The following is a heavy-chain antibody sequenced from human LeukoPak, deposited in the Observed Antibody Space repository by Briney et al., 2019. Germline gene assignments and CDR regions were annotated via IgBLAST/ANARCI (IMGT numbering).Heavy chain of an antibody. J-gene: IGHJ4*02. Sequence: GGSLRLSCAASGFTFSNYAMTWVRQAPGKGLQWVSAISGEGIYTYYIDSVKGRFTTSRDNSKNTLFLQMNSLRADDTAVYNCAKNYGTSRPFYDYWGQGIVVTVSS. CDR3: AKNYGTSRPFYDY. V-gene: IGHV3-23*01. CDR1: GFTFSNYA. CDR2: ISGEGIYT. D-gene: IGHD4-17*01.